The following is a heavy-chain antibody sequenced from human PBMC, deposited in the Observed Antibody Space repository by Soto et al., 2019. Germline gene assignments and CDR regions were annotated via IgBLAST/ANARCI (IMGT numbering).Heavy chain of an antibody. CDR3: TATLGS. CDR1: GFTFSNAW. V-gene: IGHV3-15*01. CDR2: IKKKTDGGTA. D-gene: IGHD3-16*01. J-gene: IGHJ5*02. Sequence: NPGGSLRLSCAASGFTFSNAWMSWVRQAPGKGLEWVGYIKKKTDGGTADYAAPVKGRFTISRDDSKNTLYLQMNSLKSEDTAVYYCTATLGSWGRGTLVTVSS.